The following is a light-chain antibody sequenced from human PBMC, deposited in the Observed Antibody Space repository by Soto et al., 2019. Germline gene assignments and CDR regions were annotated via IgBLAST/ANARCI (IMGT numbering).Light chain of an antibody. CDR2: DAS. V-gene: IGKV1-33*01. J-gene: IGKJ5*01. Sequence: DIQMTQSPSSLSAFVGDRVTITCQASQDISNYLNWYQQKPGKAPKLLIYDASNLETGVPSRFSGSGSGTDFTFTISSLQPEDIATYYCQQYDNRPITFGQGTRLEIK. CDR3: QQYDNRPIT. CDR1: QDISNY.